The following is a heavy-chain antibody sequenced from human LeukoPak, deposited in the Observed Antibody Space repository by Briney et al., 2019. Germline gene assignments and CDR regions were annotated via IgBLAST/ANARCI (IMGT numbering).Heavy chain of an antibody. CDR2: ISDDGRRK. Sequence: GGSLRLSCAASGFSFISYGMHWVRQAPGKGLQWVGVISDDGRRKDYADSVKGRFTISRDNSKDTLYLQMNSLRAEDTAVYYCAKRPSDYGDYVSYFDYWGQGTLVTVSS. V-gene: IGHV3-30*18. CDR3: AKRPSDYGDYVSYFDY. CDR1: GFSFISYG. J-gene: IGHJ4*02. D-gene: IGHD4-17*01.